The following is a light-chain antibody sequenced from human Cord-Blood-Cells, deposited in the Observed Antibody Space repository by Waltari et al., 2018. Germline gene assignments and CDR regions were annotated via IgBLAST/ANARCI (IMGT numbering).Light chain of an antibody. CDR3: MQGTHWPPWT. Sequence: DVVMTQSPLSLPVTLGQPASISCTPSQSLVHSDGNTYLNWFQQRPGQSPRRLIYKVSNRDSGVPDRFSGSGSGTDFTLKISRVEAEDVGVYYCMQGTHWPPWTFGQGTKVEIK. CDR2: KVS. CDR1: QSLVHSDGNTY. V-gene: IGKV2-30*02. J-gene: IGKJ1*01.